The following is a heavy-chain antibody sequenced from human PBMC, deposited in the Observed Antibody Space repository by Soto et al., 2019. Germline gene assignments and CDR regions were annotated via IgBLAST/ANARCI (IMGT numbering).Heavy chain of an antibody. V-gene: IGHV4-34*01. D-gene: IGHD3-3*01. Sequence: SETLSLTCAVYGGSFSGYYWSWIRQPPGKGLEWIGEISHSGSTNYNPSLKSRVTISVDKSKNQFSLKLSSVTAADTAVYYCARDRGSDYDFWSGYYDAFDIWGQGTMVTVS. CDR2: ISHSGST. CDR3: ARDRGSDYDFWSGYYDAFDI. CDR1: GGSFSGYY. J-gene: IGHJ3*02.